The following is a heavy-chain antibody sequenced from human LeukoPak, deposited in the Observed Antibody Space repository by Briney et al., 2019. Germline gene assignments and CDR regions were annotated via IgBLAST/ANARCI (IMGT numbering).Heavy chain of an antibody. V-gene: IGHV1-46*01. J-gene: IGHJ5*02. Sequence: ASVKVSCKASGYTFTSYYVHWVRQAPGQGLEWMGIINPSGGSTSYAQKFQGRVTMTRDTSTSTVYMELSSLRSEDTAVYYCARDLASSGWYATGWFDPWGQGTLVTVSS. D-gene: IGHD6-19*01. CDR3: ARDLASSGWYATGWFDP. CDR2: INPSGGST. CDR1: GYTFTSYY.